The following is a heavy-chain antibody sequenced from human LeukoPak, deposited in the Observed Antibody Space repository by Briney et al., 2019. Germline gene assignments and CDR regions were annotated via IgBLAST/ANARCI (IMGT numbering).Heavy chain of an antibody. CDR3: TRDRGELSEWLLAT. Sequence: PSETLSLTCTVSGYSISSGYYWGWIRQPPGKGLEWIGSIYHTGSTYYNPSLKSRVTISVDTSKNQFSLKLSSVTAADTAVYYCTRDRGELSEWLLATWGQGTLVTVSS. J-gene: IGHJ4*02. CDR1: GYSISSGYY. D-gene: IGHD3-3*01. V-gene: IGHV4-38-2*02. CDR2: IYHTGST.